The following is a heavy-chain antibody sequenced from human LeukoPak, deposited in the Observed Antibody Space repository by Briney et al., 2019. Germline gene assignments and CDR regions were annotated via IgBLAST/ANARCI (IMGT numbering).Heavy chain of an antibody. J-gene: IGHJ4*02. D-gene: IGHD6-19*01. CDR2: IYSGGST. V-gene: IGHV3-53*01. CDR3: AKKSGFSSGWLDY. CDR1: GFTVSSNY. Sequence: GGSLRLSCAASGFTVSSNYMSWVRQAPGKGLEWVSVIYSGGSTYYADSVKGRFTISRDNSKNTLYLQMNSLRAEDTAVYYCAKKSGFSSGWLDYWGQGILVTVSS.